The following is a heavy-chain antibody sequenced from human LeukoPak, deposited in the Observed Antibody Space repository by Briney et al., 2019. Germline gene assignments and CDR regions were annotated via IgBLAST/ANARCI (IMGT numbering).Heavy chain of an antibody. V-gene: IGHV4-59*08. CDR2: IYYSGST. J-gene: IGHJ4*02. D-gene: IGHD6-13*01. Sequence: SETLSLTCTVSGGSISSYYWSWIRQPPGKGLEWIGYIYYSGSTNYNPSLKRRVTISVDTSKNQFSLKLSSVTAADTAVYYCARVRAAGTGLDYWGQGTLVTVSS. CDR3: ARVRAAGTGLDY. CDR1: GGSISSYY.